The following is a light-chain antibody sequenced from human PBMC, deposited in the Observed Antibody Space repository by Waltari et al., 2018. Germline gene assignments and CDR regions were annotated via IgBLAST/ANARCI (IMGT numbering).Light chain of an antibody. CDR1: SSDVGGYNY. V-gene: IGLV2-14*03. CDR2: DVN. J-gene: IGLJ3*02. Sequence: QSALTQPASVSGSPGQSITISCTGTSSDVGGYNYVSWYQQYQGKAPKLMIYDVNKRPSGGFNRVSCFKSGNTASLTIPALQAEDEADYYCSSYTSSSTLVVGGGTQLTVL. CDR3: SSYTSSSTLV.